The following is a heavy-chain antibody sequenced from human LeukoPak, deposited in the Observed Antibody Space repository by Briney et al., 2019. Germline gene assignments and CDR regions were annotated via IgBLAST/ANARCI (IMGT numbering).Heavy chain of an antibody. CDR3: ARGNLWDYRRYYYYMDV. D-gene: IGHD4-11*01. CDR1: GGSISSYY. J-gene: IGHJ6*03. V-gene: IGHV4-59*12. Sequence: SETLSLTCTVSGGSISSYYWSWIRQPPGKGLEWIGYIYYSGSTNYNPSLKSRVTMSVDTSKNQFSLKLSSVTAADTAVYYCARGNLWDYRRYYYYMDVWGKGTTVTVSS. CDR2: IYYSGST.